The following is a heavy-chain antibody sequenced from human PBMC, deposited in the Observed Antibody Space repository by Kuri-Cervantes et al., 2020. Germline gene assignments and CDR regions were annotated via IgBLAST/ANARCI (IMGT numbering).Heavy chain of an antibody. CDR3: ASGLVGSSWYDYFDY. D-gene: IGHD6-13*01. Sequence: GGSLRLSCAASGFTVSSNYMSWVRQAPGKGLEWVSVIYSGGSTYYADSVKGRFTISRDNSKNTLYLQMNSLRAEDTAVYYCASGLVGSSWYDYFDYWGQGTLVTVSS. J-gene: IGHJ4*02. CDR1: GFTVSSNY. V-gene: IGHV3-53*01. CDR2: IYSGGST.